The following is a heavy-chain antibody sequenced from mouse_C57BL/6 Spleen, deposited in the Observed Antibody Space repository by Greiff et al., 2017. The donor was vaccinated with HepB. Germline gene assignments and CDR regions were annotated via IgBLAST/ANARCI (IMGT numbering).Heavy chain of an antibody. D-gene: IGHD1-1*01. Sequence: EVKVEESGGGLVQPGGSMKLSCVASGFTFSNYWMNWVRQSPEKGLEWVAQIRLKSDNYATHYAESVKGRFTISRDDSKSSVYLQMNNLRAEDTGIYYCTAGYYGYAMDYWGQGTSVTVSS. V-gene: IGHV6-3*01. CDR2: IRLKSDNYAT. CDR1: GFTFSNYW. J-gene: IGHJ4*01. CDR3: TAGYYGYAMDY.